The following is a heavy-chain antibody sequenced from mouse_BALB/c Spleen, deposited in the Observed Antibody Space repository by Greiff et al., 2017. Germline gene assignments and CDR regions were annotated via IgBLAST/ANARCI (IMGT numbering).Heavy chain of an antibody. CDR2: IDPENGDT. CDR3: NAWVTTVGAGDY. CDR1: GFNIKDYY. Sequence: VQLQQSGAELVRSGASVKLSCTASGFNIKDYYMHWVKQRPEQGLEWIGWIDPENGDTEYAPKFQGKATMTADTSSNTAYLQLSSLTSEDTAVYYCNAWVTTVGAGDYWGQGTTLTVSS. D-gene: IGHD1-1*01. V-gene: IGHV14-4*02. J-gene: IGHJ2*01.